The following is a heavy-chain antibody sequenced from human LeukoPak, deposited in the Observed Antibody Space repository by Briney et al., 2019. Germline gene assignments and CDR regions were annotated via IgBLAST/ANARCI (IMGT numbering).Heavy chain of an antibody. CDR2: IQEDGKKE. Sequence: GGPLRLSCAASGFSLSSYAMSWVRQAPGKGLEWVANIQEDGKKENYVDSVRGRFTISRDNAKNSIYLQMNSLRVEDTAVYYCAKDIVGGGDDYWGQGTLVIVSS. J-gene: IGHJ4*02. D-gene: IGHD2-21*02. CDR3: AKDIVGGGDDY. CDR1: GFSLSSYA. V-gene: IGHV3-7*01.